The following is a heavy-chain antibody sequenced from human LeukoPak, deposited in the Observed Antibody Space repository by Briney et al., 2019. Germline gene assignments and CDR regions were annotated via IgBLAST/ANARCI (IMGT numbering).Heavy chain of an antibody. D-gene: IGHD5/OR15-5a*01. Sequence: GGSLRLSCAASGFTFIDHYMDWVRQAPGKGLEWIGRIRNKANSYTTEYAASVKGRFTVSRDDSKNSLFLQMNSLESEDTAVYYCARRNSVTQGLDNWGQGTLVTVSS. CDR1: GFTFIDHY. CDR2: IRNKANSYTT. CDR3: ARRNSVTQGLDN. V-gene: IGHV3-72*01. J-gene: IGHJ4*02.